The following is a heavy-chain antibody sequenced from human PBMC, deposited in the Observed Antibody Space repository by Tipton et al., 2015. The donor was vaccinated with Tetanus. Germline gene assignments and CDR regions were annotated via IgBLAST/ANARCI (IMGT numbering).Heavy chain of an antibody. CDR3: VRWGDASGSTNLYAFDI. CDR2: ISNQGST. J-gene: IGHJ3*02. V-gene: IGHV4-61*01. D-gene: IGHD3-10*01. Sequence: LRLSCTVSGGSVRGGRYQWNWIRQTPGKGLEWLAYISNQGSTNSNYSLKSRFSKSRDTSKNQFSLRLSSVTAADTAVYYCVRWGDASGSTNLYAFDIWGQGTMVSVSS. CDR1: GGSVRGGRYQ.